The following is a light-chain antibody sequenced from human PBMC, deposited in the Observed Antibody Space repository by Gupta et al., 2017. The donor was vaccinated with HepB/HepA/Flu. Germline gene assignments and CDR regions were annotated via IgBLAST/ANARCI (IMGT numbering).Light chain of an antibody. CDR2: NVS. CDR3: TSYTSSSTYV. V-gene: IGLV2-14*03. CDR1: SSDVGGYNF. Sequence: QSALTQPASVSGSPGQSITISCTGTSSDVGGYNFVSWYQQHPGKAPKLMIYNVSNRPSGVSNRFSGSKSSNTASLTVSRLQAEDEADYYCTSYTSSSTYVFGTGTKVTVL. J-gene: IGLJ1*01.